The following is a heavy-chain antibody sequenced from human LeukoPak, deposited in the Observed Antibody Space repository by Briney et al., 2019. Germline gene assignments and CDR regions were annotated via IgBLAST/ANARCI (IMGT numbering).Heavy chain of an antibody. Sequence: EASVKVSCKASGYTFTGYYMHWVRQAPGQGLEWMGWINPNSGGTNYAQKFQGRVTMTRDTSISTAYVELSRLRSDDTAVYYCARGATVTTGLYYFDYWGQGTLVTVSS. D-gene: IGHD4-17*01. CDR2: INPNSGGT. V-gene: IGHV1-2*02. J-gene: IGHJ4*02. CDR3: ARGATVTTGLYYFDY. CDR1: GYTFTGYY.